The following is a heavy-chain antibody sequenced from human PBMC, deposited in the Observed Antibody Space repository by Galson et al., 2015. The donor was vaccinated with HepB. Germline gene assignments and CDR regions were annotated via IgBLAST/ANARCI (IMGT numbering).Heavy chain of an antibody. CDR3: AKDGLYRSGYNDRYFGDWFDP. J-gene: IGHJ5*02. V-gene: IGHV3-23*01. Sequence: LRLSCAASGFTFRSYAMNWVRQAPGKGLEWVSSISASGGGTFYADSVKGRFTISRDNSKNTLHLQMNSLRAEDTAVYYCAKDGLYRSGYNDRYFGDWFDPWGQGTLVTVSS. D-gene: IGHD3-9*01. CDR2: ISASGGGT. CDR1: GFTFRSYA.